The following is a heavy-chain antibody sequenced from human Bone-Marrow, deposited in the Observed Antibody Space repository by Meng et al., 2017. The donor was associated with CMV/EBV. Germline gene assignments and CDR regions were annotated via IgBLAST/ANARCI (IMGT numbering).Heavy chain of an antibody. D-gene: IGHD3-22*01. V-gene: IGHV3-15*01. CDR2: IKSKTDGGTT. CDR3: TTAYYDSSGISSEH. J-gene: IGHJ4*02. Sequence: GFTFSHAWMSWVRQAPGKGLEWVGRIKSKTDGGTTDYAAPVKGRFTISRDDSKNTLYLQMNSLKTEDTAVYYCTTAYYDSSGISSEHWGQGTLVTVSS. CDR1: GFTFSHAW.